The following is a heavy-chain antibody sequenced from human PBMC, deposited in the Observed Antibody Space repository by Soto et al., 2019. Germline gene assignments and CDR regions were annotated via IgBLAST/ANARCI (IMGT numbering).Heavy chain of an antibody. D-gene: IGHD6-13*01. V-gene: IGHV4-4*02. CDR3: ARASATIAAAAIFDY. J-gene: IGHJ4*02. CDR1: GGAISSSKW. Sequence: PSETLSLTCGGSGGAISSSKWWRWVRQPPGKGMEWIGEIYQSGSTNYNPSLESRVRMSVDKSRNQFSLKLTSVSAADTAVYYCARASATIAAAAIFDYWGQGTLVTVS. CDR2: IYQSGST.